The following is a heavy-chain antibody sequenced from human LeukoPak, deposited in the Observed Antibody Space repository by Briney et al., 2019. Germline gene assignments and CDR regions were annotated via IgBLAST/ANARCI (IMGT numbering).Heavy chain of an antibody. V-gene: IGHV3-33*01. CDR1: GFTFSSYG. CDR3: AREGHGYKSRPYYYYGMDV. D-gene: IGHD5-24*01. Sequence: PGRSLRLSCAASGFTFSSYGMHWVRQAPGKGLEWVAVIWYDGSNKYYADSVKGRFTISRDNSKNTLYLQMNSLRAEDTAVYYCAREGHGYKSRPYYYYGMDVWGQGTTVTVSS. CDR2: IWYDGSNK. J-gene: IGHJ6*02.